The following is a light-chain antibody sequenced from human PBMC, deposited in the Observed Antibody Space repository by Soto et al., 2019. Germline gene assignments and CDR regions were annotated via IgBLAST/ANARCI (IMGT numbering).Light chain of an antibody. CDR1: QSVSNK. CDR2: AAS. CDR3: QQYNDWPRT. Sequence: EIVMTQSPATLDVSPGERATLSCRATQSVSNKLAWYQQIPGQAPRLLIYAASARVTGVPARFSGSGSGTEFTLTISSLQSEDFAVYYCQQYNDWPRTFGGGTKVDIX. J-gene: IGKJ4*01. V-gene: IGKV3-15*01.